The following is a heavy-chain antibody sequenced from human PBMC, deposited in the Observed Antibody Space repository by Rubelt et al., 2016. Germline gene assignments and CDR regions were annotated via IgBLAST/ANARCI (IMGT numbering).Heavy chain of an antibody. Sequence: QVQLVQSGAEVKKPGASVKVSCKASGYTFTGYYMHWVRQAPGQGLEWMGWINPNSGGTNYAQKFQGRATMTRDTSISTAYMWRRRLSADDTAVYDCAREEGLTIFGHYGMDVWGQGTTGTVSS. J-gene: IGHJ6*02. CDR1: GYTFTGYY. CDR3: AREEGLTIFGHYGMDV. D-gene: IGHD3-3*01. V-gene: IGHV1-2*02. CDR2: INPNSGGT.